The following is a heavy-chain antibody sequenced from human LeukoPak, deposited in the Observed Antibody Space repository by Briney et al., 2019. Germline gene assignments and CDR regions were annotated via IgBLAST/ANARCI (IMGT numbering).Heavy chain of an antibody. V-gene: IGHV3-21*04. CDR3: ATSPTFDP. Sequence: GGSLRLSCAASGFTFSSYSMNWVRQAPGKGLEWVSSLSSSSSYIYYADSVKGRFTISRDNSKNTLYLQMNNLRAEDTAVYYCATSPTFDPWGQGTLVTVSS. J-gene: IGHJ5*02. CDR1: GFTFSSYS. CDR2: LSSSSSYI.